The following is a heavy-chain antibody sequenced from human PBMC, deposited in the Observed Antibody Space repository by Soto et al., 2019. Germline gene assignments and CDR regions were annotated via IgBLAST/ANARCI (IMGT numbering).Heavy chain of an antibody. CDR1: GFSFGSYG. Sequence: EVQLLESGGGLVQPGGSLRLSCATSGFSFGSYGMSWVRQAPGKGLEWVSGLSGSGGSTYYADSVKGRFTVSRDNSKSTLYLQMNTLRAEDTALYYCTKLQEASGFVTSYIQYWGRGTLVTVSS. V-gene: IGHV3-23*01. D-gene: IGHD1-26*01. CDR3: TKLQEASGFVTSYIQY. J-gene: IGHJ4*02. CDR2: LSGSGGST.